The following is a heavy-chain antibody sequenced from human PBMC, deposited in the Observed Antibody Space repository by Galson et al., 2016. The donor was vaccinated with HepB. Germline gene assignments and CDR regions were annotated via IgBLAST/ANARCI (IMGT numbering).Heavy chain of an antibody. J-gene: IGHJ4*02. V-gene: IGHV3-43*01. CDR1: GFTFDNYP. D-gene: IGHD2-21*01. CDR2: ISWDGAHT. CDR3: AKDMTAWAAGFFDY. Sequence: SLRLSCAASGFTFDNYPMHWVRRLPGKGLEWVSLISWDGAHTYYSDSVKDRFTISRDNSKNSLYLEMKSLRMEDTALYFCAKDMTAWAAGFFDYWGPGTLVTVSS.